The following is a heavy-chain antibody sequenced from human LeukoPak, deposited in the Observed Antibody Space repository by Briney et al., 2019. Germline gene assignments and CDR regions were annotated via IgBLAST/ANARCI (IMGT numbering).Heavy chain of an antibody. J-gene: IGHJ2*01. CDR3: ARGATHDYGDASAYWYFDL. Sequence: SETLSLTCTVSGGSVSSGSYYWSWIRQPPGTGLEWIGYIYHSGSTYYNPSLKSRATISVDRSKNQFSLKLSSVTAADTAVYYCARGATHDYGDASAYWYFDLWGRGTLVTVSS. D-gene: IGHD4-17*01. V-gene: IGHV4-30-2*01. CDR2: IYHSGST. CDR1: GGSVSSGSYY.